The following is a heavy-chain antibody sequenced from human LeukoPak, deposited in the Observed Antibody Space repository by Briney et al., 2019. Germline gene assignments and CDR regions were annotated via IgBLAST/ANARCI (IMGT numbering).Heavy chain of an antibody. CDR2: IYSTGST. Sequence: SETLSLTCTVSGGSINFYYWSWIRQPAGKGLEWLGRIYSTGSTNYSPSLKSRVTMSVDKSKNQFSLNLSSVTAADTAVYYCARDCGDCYSPRYYGMDVWGQGTTVTVSS. CDR1: GGSINFYY. D-gene: IGHD2-21*02. CDR3: ARDCGDCYSPRYYGMDV. J-gene: IGHJ6*02. V-gene: IGHV4-4*07.